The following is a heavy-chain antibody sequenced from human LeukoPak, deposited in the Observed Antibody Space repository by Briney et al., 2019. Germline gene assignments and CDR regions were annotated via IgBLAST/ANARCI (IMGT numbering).Heavy chain of an antibody. CDR3: ASTYCDILTQDAFDI. CDR2: INPNSGGT. V-gene: IGHV1-2*02. J-gene: IGHJ3*02. Sequence: ASVKVSCKASGYTFTGYYMHWVRQAPGQGLEWMGWINPNSGGTNYAQKFQGRVTMTRDTSISTAYMELSRLRSDDTAVYYCASTYCDILTQDAFDIWGQGTMVTVSS. D-gene: IGHD3-9*01. CDR1: GYTFTGYY.